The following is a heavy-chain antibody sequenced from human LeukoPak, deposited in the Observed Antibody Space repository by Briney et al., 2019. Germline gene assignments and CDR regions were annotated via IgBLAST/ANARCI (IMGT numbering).Heavy chain of an antibody. Sequence: GGSLRLSCAASGFTFSSYSMNWVRQAPGKGLEWVSSISNSGSYIYYADSVKGRFTISRDNAKNSLYLQMNSLRAEDTAVYYCANSRRDGYNQWYYGMDVWGQGTTVTVSS. D-gene: IGHD5-24*01. CDR2: ISNSGSYI. CDR1: GFTFSSYS. CDR3: ANSRRDGYNQWYYGMDV. V-gene: IGHV3-21*01. J-gene: IGHJ6*02.